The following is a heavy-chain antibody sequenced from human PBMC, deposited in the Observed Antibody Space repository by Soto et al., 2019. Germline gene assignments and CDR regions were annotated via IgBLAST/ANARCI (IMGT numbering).Heavy chain of an antibody. D-gene: IGHD3-22*01. V-gene: IGHV6-1*01. CDR3: ARGVYYDSSGNYYYYGMDV. CDR2: TYYRSKWYN. CDR1: GDSVSSNSAA. Sequence: PSQTLSLTCAISGDSVSSNSAAWNWIRQSPSRGLEWLGRTYYRSKWYNDYAVSVKSRITINPDTSKNQFSLQLNSVTPEDTAVYHCARGVYYDSSGNYYYYGMDVWGQGTTVTVSS. J-gene: IGHJ6*02.